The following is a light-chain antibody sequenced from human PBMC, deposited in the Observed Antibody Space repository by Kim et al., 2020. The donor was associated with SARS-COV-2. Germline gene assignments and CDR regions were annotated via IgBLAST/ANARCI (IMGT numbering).Light chain of an antibody. J-gene: IGKJ1*01. Sequence: DIQMTQSPSSLSASVGDRVTITCRASQDIANSLAWYQQKPGKVPQVLIYAASTLQSGVPSHFSGSGSGTEFTLTIGSLQTEDVATYYCQKYNSAPWTFGPGTKVDIK. CDR1: QDIANS. CDR3: QKYNSAPWT. V-gene: IGKV1-27*01. CDR2: AAS.